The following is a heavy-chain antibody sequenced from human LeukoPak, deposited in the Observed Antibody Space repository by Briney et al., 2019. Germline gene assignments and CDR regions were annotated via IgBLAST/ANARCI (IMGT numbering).Heavy chain of an antibody. Sequence: PGGSLRLSCAASGFTFSRYAMSWVRQAPGKGLEWVSVISGSGGSTYYADSVKGRFTISRDNSKNTLYLQMNSLRAEDTAVYYCAKDYCGGGSCYSGLDYWGQGTLVTVSS. CDR3: AKDYCGGGSCYSGLDY. CDR2: ISGSGGST. J-gene: IGHJ4*02. V-gene: IGHV3-23*01. CDR1: GFTFSRYA. D-gene: IGHD2-15*01.